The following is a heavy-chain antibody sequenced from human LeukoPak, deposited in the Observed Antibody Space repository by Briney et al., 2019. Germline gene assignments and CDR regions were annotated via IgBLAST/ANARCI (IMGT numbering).Heavy chain of an antibody. CDR3: ARRRSQQSEFDL. D-gene: IGHD6-13*01. CDR2: IKQDGSQK. CDR1: GFTFSSYW. Sequence: GGSLRLSCAASGFTFSSYWMSWVRQAPGKGLEWVANIKQDGSQKYYVDSVEGRFAISRDNAKNSLYLQMNSLRAEDTAIYYCARRRSQQSEFDLWGQGTLATISS. V-gene: IGHV3-7*01. J-gene: IGHJ4*02.